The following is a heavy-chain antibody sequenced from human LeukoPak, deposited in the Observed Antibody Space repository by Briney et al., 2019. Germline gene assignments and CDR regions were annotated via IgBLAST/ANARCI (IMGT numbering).Heavy chain of an antibody. J-gene: IGHJ4*02. CDR1: GFTFDDYA. D-gene: IGHD2-21*01. V-gene: IGHV3-9*03. CDR3: AKGSWNRGGDCSITD. CDR2: ISWNSGSI. Sequence: GGSLRLSCAASGFTFDDYAMHWVRQAPGKGLEWVSGISWNSGSIGYADSVKGRFTISRDNAKNSLYLQMNSLRAEDMALYYCAKGSWNRGGDCSITDWGQGTLVTVSS.